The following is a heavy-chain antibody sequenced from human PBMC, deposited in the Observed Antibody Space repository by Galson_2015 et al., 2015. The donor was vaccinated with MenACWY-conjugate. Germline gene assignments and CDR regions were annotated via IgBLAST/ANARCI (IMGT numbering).Heavy chain of an antibody. CDR1: GFTFSSYW. CDR3: AQYCSSTSCYAGKGA. V-gene: IGHV3-74*01. CDR2: INSDGSST. J-gene: IGHJ5*02. Sequence: SLRLSCAASGFTFSSYWMHWVRQAPGKGLVWVSRINSDGSSTSYADSVKGRFTISRDNAKNTLYLQMNSLRAKDTAVYYCAQYCSSTSCYAGKGAWGQGTLVTVSS. D-gene: IGHD2-2*01.